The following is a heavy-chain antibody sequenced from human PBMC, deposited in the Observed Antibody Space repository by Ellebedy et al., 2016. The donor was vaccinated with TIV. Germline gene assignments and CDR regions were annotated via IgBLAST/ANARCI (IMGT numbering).Heavy chain of an antibody. V-gene: IGHV3-23*01. D-gene: IGHD4-17*01. CDR2: LSGSGGST. J-gene: IGHJ4*01. Sequence: GESLKISCTASGFTFSSYAMSWVRQAPGKGLEWVSGLSGSGGSTYYADSVTGRFTISRDNSKSTLYLQMNSLRAEDTAVYYCAKTLRTVTTFDYWGQGTLVTVSS. CDR1: GFTFSSYA. CDR3: AKTLRTVTTFDY.